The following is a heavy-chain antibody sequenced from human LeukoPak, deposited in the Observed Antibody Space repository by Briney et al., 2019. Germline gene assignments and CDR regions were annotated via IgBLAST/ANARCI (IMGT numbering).Heavy chain of an antibody. CDR1: GGSIRSSYYY. CDR3: AKHNIDY. J-gene: IGHJ4*02. V-gene: IGHV4-39*01. Sequence: SETLSLTCTVSGGSIRSSYYYWGWIRQPPGKGLEWIGSIYDSGSTYYNPSLKSRVTISVDTSKNQFSLKLNSVTAADTAVYYCAKHNIDYWGQGTLVTVSS. CDR2: IYDSGST.